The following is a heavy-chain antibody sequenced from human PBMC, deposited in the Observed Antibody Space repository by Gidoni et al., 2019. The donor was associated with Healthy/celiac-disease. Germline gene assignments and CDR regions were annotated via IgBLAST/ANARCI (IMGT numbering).Heavy chain of an antibody. CDR1: GFTFDDYA. Sequence: EVQLVESGGGLVQPGRSLRLSCAASGFTFDDYAMHWVRQAPGKGLEWVSGISWNSGSIGYADSVKGRFTISRDNAKNSLYLQMNSLRAEDTALYYCAKDSCSGGSCSPDYWGQGTLVTVSS. CDR2: ISWNSGSI. J-gene: IGHJ4*02. D-gene: IGHD2-15*01. CDR3: AKDSCSGGSCSPDY. V-gene: IGHV3-9*01.